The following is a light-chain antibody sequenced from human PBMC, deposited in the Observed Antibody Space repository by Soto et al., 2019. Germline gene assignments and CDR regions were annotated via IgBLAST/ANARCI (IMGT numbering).Light chain of an antibody. Sequence: DVQMTQSPSSLSASVGDRVTITCRASQSISRYLNWYQQKPGKAPELLTHAASSLKRGVPSRFSGSGSGTDFTLSISSLQPGDFATYYCQQSYFTPLTFGGGTKVEIK. CDR3: QQSYFTPLT. J-gene: IGKJ4*01. CDR2: AAS. CDR1: QSISRY. V-gene: IGKV1-39*01.